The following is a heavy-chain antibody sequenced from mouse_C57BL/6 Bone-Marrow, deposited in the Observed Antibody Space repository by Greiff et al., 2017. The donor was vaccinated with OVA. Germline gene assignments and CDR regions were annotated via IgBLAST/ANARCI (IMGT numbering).Heavy chain of an antibody. CDR3: ARDDSNYGYFDV. D-gene: IGHD2-5*01. Sequence: DVMLVESGGGLVKPGGSLKLSCAASGFTFSSYAMSWVRQTPEKRLEWVATISDGGSYTYYPDNVKGRFTISRDNAKNNLYLQMSHLKSEDTAMYYCARDDSNYGYFDVWGTGTTVTVSS. CDR1: GFTFSSYA. CDR2: ISDGGSYT. J-gene: IGHJ1*03. V-gene: IGHV5-4*01.